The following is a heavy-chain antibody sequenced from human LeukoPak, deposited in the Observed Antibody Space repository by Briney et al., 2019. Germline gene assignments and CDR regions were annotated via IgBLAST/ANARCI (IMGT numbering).Heavy chain of an antibody. CDR2: IRSKAYGGTT. CDR1: GFTFGDYA. D-gene: IGHD3-3*01. CDR3: TRDFWSGFDY. J-gene: IGHJ4*02. V-gene: IGHV3-49*04. Sequence: PGGSLRLSCTASGFTFGDYAMSWVRQAPGKGLEWVGFIRSKAYGGTTEYAASVKGRFTISRDDSKSIAYLQMDSLKTEDTAVYYCTRDFWSGFDYWGQGTLVTVSS.